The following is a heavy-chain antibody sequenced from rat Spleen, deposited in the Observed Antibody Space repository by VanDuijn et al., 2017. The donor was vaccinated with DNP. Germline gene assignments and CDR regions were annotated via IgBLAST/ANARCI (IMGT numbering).Heavy chain of an antibody. J-gene: IGHJ2*01. CDR1: GFTFSSFP. V-gene: IGHV5-46*01. D-gene: IGHD4-3*01. Sequence: EVQLVESGGGLVQPGRSMKLSCAASGFTFSSFPMAWVRQAPTKGLEWVATISTSGGSTYYRDSVKGRFTISRDNAKSTLYLQMNSLRSEDTATYYCTSDRLIRGTWDYWGQGVMVTVSS. CDR2: ISTSGGST. CDR3: TSDRLIRGTWDY.